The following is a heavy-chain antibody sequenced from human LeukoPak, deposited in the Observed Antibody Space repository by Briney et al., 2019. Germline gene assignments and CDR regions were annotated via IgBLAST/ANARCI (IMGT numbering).Heavy chain of an antibody. D-gene: IGHD5-18*01. CDR3: ARAHAYSYGNY. CDR2: INHSGST. Sequence: SETLSLTRTVSGGSISSSSYYWGWIRQPPGKGLEWIGEINHSGSTNYNPSLKSRVTISVDTSKNQFSLKLSSVTAADTAVYYCARAHAYSYGNYWGQGTLVTVSS. J-gene: IGHJ4*02. CDR1: GGSISSSSYY. V-gene: IGHV4-39*07.